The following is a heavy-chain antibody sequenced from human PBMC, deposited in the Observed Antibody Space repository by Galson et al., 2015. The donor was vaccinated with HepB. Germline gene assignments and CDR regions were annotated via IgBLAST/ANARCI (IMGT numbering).Heavy chain of an antibody. V-gene: IGHV3-64D*06. CDR3: VYSGREPRGAFDY. D-gene: IGHD5-12*01. Sequence: SLRLSCAASGFTFSSYAMHWVRQAPGKGLEYVSAISSNGGSTYYADSVKGRFTISRDNSKNTLYLQMSSLRAEDTAVYYCVYSGREPRGAFDYWGQGTLVTVSS. CDR2: ISSNGGST. CDR1: GFTFSSYA. J-gene: IGHJ4*02.